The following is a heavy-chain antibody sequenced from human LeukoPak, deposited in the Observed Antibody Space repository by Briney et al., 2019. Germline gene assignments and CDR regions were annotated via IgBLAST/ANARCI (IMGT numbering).Heavy chain of an antibody. CDR2: IIPIFGTA. CDR3: ARDTERPYCSSTSCYGAFDI. V-gene: IGHV1-69*13. CDR1: GGTFSSYA. D-gene: IGHD2-2*01. Sequence: ASVKVSCKASGGTFSSYAISWVRQAPGQGLEWMGGIIPIFGTANYAQKFQGRVTITADESTSTAYMELGSLRSEDTAVYYCARDTERPYCSSTSCYGAFDIWGQGTMVTVSS. J-gene: IGHJ3*02.